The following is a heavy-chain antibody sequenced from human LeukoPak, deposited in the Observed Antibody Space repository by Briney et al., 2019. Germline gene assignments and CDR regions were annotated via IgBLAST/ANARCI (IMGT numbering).Heavy chain of an antibody. J-gene: IGHJ5*02. D-gene: IGHD2-2*01. V-gene: IGHV4-59*01. CDR2: IYYSGST. CDR1: GGSISSYY. CDR3: ARDQGDCSSTSCYNWFDP. Sequence: SETLSLTCTVSGGSISSYYWSWIRQPPGKGLEWIGYIYYSGSTNYNPSPKSRVTISVDTSKNQFSLKLSSVTAADTAVYYCARDQGDCSSTSCYNWFDPWGQGTLVTVSS.